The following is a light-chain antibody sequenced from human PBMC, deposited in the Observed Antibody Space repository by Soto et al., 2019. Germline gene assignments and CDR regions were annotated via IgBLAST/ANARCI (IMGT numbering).Light chain of an antibody. CDR2: NAS. CDR3: QQRSNWPSIT. J-gene: IGKJ5*01. CDR1: QSVSSY. Sequence: EIVLQQSPATLSLSPGERATLSCRASQSVSSYLAWYQQKPGQAPRLLIYNASNRATGIPARFSGSGSGTDFTLTIRSLEPEDLAVYYCQQRSNWPSITFGQGTRLENK. V-gene: IGKV3-11*01.